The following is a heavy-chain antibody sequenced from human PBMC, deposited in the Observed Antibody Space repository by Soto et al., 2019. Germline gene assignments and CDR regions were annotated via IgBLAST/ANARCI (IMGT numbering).Heavy chain of an antibody. V-gene: IGHV3-49*03. CDR2: IRSKAYGGTT. Sequence: GGSLRLSCTASGFTFGDYAMSWFPQAPGKGLEWVGFIRSKAYGGTTEYAASVKGRFTISRDDSKSIAYLQMNSLKTEDTAVYYCTPRKGDYGWLDPWGKGTLVTVYS. CDR3: TPRKGDYGWLDP. J-gene: IGHJ5*02. CDR1: GFTFGDYA. D-gene: IGHD4-17*01.